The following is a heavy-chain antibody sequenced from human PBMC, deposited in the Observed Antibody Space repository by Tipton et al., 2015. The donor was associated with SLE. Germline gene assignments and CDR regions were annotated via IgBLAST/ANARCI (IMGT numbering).Heavy chain of an antibody. J-gene: IGHJ3*02. Sequence: TLSLTCAVYGWSLNDYDWTWIRQPPGKGLEWIGFISYDGRTKYNPSLKSRVTISLDTSKTHFFPRLSSVTAADTAVYFCARVPNWGLDDAFDIWCQGTMVSVSS. CDR3: ARVPNWGLDDAFDI. CDR1: GWSLNDYD. D-gene: IGHD7-27*01. V-gene: IGHV4-34*09. CDR2: ISYDGRT.